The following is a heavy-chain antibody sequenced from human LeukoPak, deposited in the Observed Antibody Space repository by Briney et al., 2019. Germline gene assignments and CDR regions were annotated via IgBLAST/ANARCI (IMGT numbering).Heavy chain of an antibody. V-gene: IGHV4-59*01. CDR2: IYYSGST. J-gene: IGHJ4*02. D-gene: IGHD3-9*01. CDR1: GYSINSSYY. CDR3: ARSKDILTGYCFDY. Sequence: SETLSLTCTVSGYSINSSYYWSWIRQPPGKGLEWIGYIYYSGSTNYNPSLKSRVTISVDTSKNQFSLKLSSVTAADTAVYYCARSKDILTGYCFDYWGQGTLVTVSS.